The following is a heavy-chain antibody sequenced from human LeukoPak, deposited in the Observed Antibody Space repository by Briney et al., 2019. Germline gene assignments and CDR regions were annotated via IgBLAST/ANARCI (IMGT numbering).Heavy chain of an antibody. CDR2: IWYDGSKK. CDR3: ARGIAGGGSSGYCPDY. Sequence: GGSLRLSCAASGFAFSSYGMNWVRQAPGKGLEWVAVIWYDGSKKYYADSVKGRFTISRDNSKNTLYLQMNSLRAEDSAVYYCARGIAGGGSSGYCPDYWGQGTLVTVSS. J-gene: IGHJ4*02. D-gene: IGHD3-22*01. CDR1: GFAFSSYG. V-gene: IGHV3-33*01.